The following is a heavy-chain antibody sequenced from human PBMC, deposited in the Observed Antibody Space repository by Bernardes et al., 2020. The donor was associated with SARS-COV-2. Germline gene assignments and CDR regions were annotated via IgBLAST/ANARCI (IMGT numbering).Heavy chain of an antibody. CDR2: IYYSGST. Sequence: SQTLSLTCSVSGGSISSRTSYWGWIRQSPGKGLEWIASIYYSGSTYYNPSLKSRGTISIDTSTNQLSLNLRSVTATDTAVYYCARHPLQEWSRQYYFDLWGQGTLVNVSS. CDR3: ARHPLQEWSRQYYFDL. J-gene: IGHJ4*02. V-gene: IGHV4-39*01. CDR1: GGSISSRTSY. D-gene: IGHD5-18*01.